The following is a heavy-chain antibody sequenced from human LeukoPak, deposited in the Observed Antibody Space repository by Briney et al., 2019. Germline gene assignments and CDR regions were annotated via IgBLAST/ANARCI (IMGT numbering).Heavy chain of an antibody. CDR3: AKDRLMVGYSSREGAY. V-gene: IGHV3-30*18. CDR2: ISHYGSHK. CDR1: GFTFSPYG. Sequence: GGSLRLSCAASGFTFSPYGLHWVRQAPGKGLDWVAVISHYGSHKYYADSVKGRFSISRDDSKNTLYLKMNSLRAEDTAVYYCAKDRLMVGYSSREGAYWGQGTLVTVSS. D-gene: IGHD6-19*01. J-gene: IGHJ4*02.